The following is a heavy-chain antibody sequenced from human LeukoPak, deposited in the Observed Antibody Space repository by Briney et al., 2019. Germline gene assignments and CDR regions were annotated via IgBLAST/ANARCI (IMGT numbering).Heavy chain of an antibody. CDR1: GFTFSSYS. J-gene: IGHJ4*02. CDR3: ARVVAAMGGIDY. D-gene: IGHD2-21*02. CDR2: IYSSGST. V-gene: IGHV3-53*01. Sequence: GGSLRLSCAASGFTFSSYSMNWVRQAPGKGLEWVSIIYSSGSTYYADSVKGRFTISRDNSKNTLYLQMNSLRAEDTAVYYCARVVAAMGGIDYWGQGTLVTVSS.